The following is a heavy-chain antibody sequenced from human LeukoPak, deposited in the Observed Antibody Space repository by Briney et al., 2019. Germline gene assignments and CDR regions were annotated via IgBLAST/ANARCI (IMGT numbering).Heavy chain of an antibody. J-gene: IGHJ4*02. CDR2: ISSSSNYI. Sequence: GGSLRLSCAASGFTFSSYSMNWVRQAPGKGLEWVSSISSSSNYIYYADSVKGRVTISRDNAKNSLYLQMNSLRAEDTAVYYCARGSGYYPPYWGQGTLVTVSS. V-gene: IGHV3-21*01. D-gene: IGHD3-22*01. CDR3: ARGSGYYPPY. CDR1: GFTFSSYS.